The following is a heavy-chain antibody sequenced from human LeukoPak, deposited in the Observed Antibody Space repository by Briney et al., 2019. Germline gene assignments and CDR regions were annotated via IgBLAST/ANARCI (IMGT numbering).Heavy chain of an antibody. CDR2: IYYTGNT. D-gene: IGHD5-24*01. Sequence: SETLSLTCTVSGGSISSYYWSWIRQPPGKGLEWIGYIYYTGNTNYNPSLKSRVTISVDTSKNQFSLKLSSVTAADTAVYYCARVISAYGYNYIYYFDCWGQGTLVTVSS. V-gene: IGHV4-59*01. CDR3: ARVISAYGYNYIYYFDC. CDR1: GGSISSYY. J-gene: IGHJ4*02.